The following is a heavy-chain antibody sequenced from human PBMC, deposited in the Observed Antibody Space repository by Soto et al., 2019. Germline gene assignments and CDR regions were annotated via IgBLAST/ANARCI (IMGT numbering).Heavy chain of an antibody. CDR1: GFTVSSNF. D-gene: IGHD3-10*01. V-gene: IGHV3-53*01. CDR3: ARALNYGSGSYEGMDV. Sequence: GGSLRLSCAAAGFTVSSNFMNWVRQAPGKGLEWVSVIYSGGTTYYADSVKGRFTISRDNSKNTVYLQMNRLRAEDTAVYYCARALNYGSGSYEGMDVWGQGTTVTVSS. J-gene: IGHJ6*02. CDR2: IYSGGTT.